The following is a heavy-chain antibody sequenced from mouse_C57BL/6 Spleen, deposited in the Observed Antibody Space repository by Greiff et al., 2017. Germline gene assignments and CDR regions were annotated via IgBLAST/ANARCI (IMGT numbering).Heavy chain of an antibody. V-gene: IGHV1-15*01. CDR2: IDPETGGT. D-gene: IGHD2-4*01. CDR1: GYTFTDYE. CDR3: ARGEDYDGRYFDV. J-gene: IGHJ1*03. Sequence: VQLQQSGAELVRPGASVTLSCKASGYTFTDYEMHWVKQTPVHGLEWIGAIDPETGGTAYNQKFKGKAILTADKSSSTAYMQLSSLTSEDSAVYFCARGEDYDGRYFDVWGTGTTVTVSS.